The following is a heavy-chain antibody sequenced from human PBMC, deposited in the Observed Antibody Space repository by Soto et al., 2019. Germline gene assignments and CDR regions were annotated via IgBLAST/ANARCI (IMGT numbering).Heavy chain of an antibody. V-gene: IGHV3-7*01. CDR2: IKQDGSEK. Sequence: HPGGSLRLSCAASGFTFSSYWMSWVRQAPGKGLEWVANIKQDGSEKYYVDSVKGRFTISRDNAKNSLYLQMNSLRAEDTAVYYCARETTPASYYDYIWGSYRSMTQNWFDPWGQGTLVTVSS. CDR1: GFTFSSYW. D-gene: IGHD3-16*02. CDR3: ARETTPASYYDYIWGSYRSMTQNWFDP. J-gene: IGHJ5*02.